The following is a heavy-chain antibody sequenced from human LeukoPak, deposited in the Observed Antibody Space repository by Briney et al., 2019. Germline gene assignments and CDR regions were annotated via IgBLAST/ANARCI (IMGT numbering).Heavy chain of an antibody. Sequence: GGSLRLSCAASGFTFSNYWMSWVRQAPGKGLEWVANIKQDGSEKYYVDSVKGRFTISRDNAKNSLYLQMNSLRAEDTAVYYCAREGDGEYCSGGSCPDDAFDIWGQGTMVTVSS. CDR2: IKQDGSEK. CDR1: GFTFSNYW. D-gene: IGHD2-15*01. V-gene: IGHV3-7*01. J-gene: IGHJ3*02. CDR3: AREGDGEYCSGGSCPDDAFDI.